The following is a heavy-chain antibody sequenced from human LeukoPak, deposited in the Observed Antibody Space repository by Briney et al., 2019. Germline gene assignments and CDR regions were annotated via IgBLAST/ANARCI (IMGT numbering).Heavy chain of an antibody. Sequence: GGSLTLSCAASGSTFSNFPMHWARQAPGQGLEWVALIQDDGATTNYVDSVRGEFTISRDNSNGTVYQCWTQSMTLVVVISPFDYWGQGTLVTVSS. V-gene: IGHV3-30*02. J-gene: IGHJ4*02. CDR1: GSTFSNFP. CDR3: DY. D-gene: IGHD3-22*01. CDR2: IQDDGATT.